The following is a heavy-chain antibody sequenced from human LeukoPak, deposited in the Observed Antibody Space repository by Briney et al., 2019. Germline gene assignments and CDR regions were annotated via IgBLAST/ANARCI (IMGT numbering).Heavy chain of an antibody. Sequence: SVRVSCKASGGTFSSYAISWVRQAPGQGLEWMGRIIPILGIANYAQKFQGRVTITVDKSTSTAYMELSSLRSEDTAVYYCARDPVEMATKIPYYFDYWGQGTLVTVSS. CDR3: ARDPVEMATKIPYYFDY. CDR1: GGTFSSYA. D-gene: IGHD5-24*01. V-gene: IGHV1-69*04. CDR2: IIPILGIA. J-gene: IGHJ4*02.